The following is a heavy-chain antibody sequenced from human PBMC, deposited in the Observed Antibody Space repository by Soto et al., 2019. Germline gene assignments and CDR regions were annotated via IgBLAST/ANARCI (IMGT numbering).Heavy chain of an antibody. CDR1: GFTFTSYA. D-gene: IGHD2-15*01. CDR3: ARAQYYSESTGYSGSFDY. CDR2: MSGSGNRT. Sequence: GGSLRLSCTSSGFTFTSYALSWVRQAPGKTLEWLSTMSGSGNRTYYADSVKGRLTVSRDSSKNTLFLLMSRLRAEDTAVYFCARAQYYSESTGYSGSFDYWGRGNLVTVSS. V-gene: IGHV3-23*01. J-gene: IGHJ4*02.